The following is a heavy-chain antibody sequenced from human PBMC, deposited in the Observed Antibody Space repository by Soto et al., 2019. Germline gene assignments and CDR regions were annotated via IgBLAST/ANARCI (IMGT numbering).Heavy chain of an antibody. J-gene: IGHJ4*02. V-gene: IGHV1-69*06. CDR1: GGTFSNYV. D-gene: IGHD3-22*01. CDR3: ARDKGAYYSHLVY. CDR2: IIPISGAA. Sequence: QVQLVQSGAEVKKPGSSVKVSCKASGGTFSNYVVNWVRQAPGQGLEWMGRIIPISGAANYAQKFQGRVTITADTSTATSYMELSSLRSDDTAVYYCARDKGAYYSHLVYWGQGTLVTVSS.